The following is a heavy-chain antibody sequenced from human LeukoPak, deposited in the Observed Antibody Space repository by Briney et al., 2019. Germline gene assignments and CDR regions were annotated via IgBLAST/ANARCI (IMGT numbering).Heavy chain of an antibody. Sequence: ASVKVSCKASGYTFTSYYMYWVRQAPGQGLEWMGLISPGGGSTNYAQKFQGRVTVTRDMSTSTVYMELSSLRSEDTAVYYCASLHCSGGSCYLADYWGQGTLVTVSS. D-gene: IGHD2-15*01. CDR3: ASLHCSGGSCYLADY. V-gene: IGHV1-46*01. J-gene: IGHJ4*02. CDR2: ISPGGGST. CDR1: GYTFTSYY.